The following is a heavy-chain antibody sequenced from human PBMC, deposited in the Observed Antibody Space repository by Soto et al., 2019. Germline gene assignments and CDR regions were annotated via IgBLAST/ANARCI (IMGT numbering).Heavy chain of an antibody. CDR2: NSNSGTFT. V-gene: IGHV3-11*03. J-gene: IGHJ4*02. D-gene: IGHD3-10*02. CDR3: ARSGDNYNVIDY. Sequence: PGGSLRLSCAASGFSISDHYMSWIRQAPGKGLEWVSYNSNSGTFTKYADSVKGRFSISRDNAKNSLYLEINSLRGEDTAIYYCARSGDNYNVIDYWGQGTPVTVSS. CDR1: GFSISDHY.